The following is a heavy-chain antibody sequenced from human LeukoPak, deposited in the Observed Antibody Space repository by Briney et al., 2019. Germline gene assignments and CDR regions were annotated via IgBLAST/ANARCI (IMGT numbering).Heavy chain of an antibody. D-gene: IGHD2-2*01. Sequence: ASVKVSCKASGYTFTDYYMHWVRQAPGQGLEWMGWINPNSGGTNYAQKFQGRVTMTRDTSISTAYMELSRLRSDDTAVYYCARGDIVVVPARNWFDPWGQGTLVTVSS. CDR3: ARGDIVVVPARNWFDP. V-gene: IGHV1-2*02. CDR2: INPNSGGT. CDR1: GYTFTDYY. J-gene: IGHJ5*02.